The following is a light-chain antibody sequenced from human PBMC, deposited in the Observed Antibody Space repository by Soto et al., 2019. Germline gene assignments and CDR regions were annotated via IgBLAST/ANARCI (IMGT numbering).Light chain of an antibody. CDR3: QQYNDNWT. V-gene: IGKV1-5*03. CDR2: KAS. CDR1: QSISSW. J-gene: IGKJ1*01. Sequence: DIQMTQSPSTLSASVGDRVTITCRASQSISSWLAWYQQKPGQAPKLLIYKASTLQSGVPSRCSGSGSGTEFTRAISSLQPDDSATYYCQQYNDNWTFGQGTKVEIK.